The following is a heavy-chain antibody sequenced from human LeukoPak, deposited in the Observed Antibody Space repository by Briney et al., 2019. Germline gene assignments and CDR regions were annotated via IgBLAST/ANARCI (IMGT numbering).Heavy chain of an antibody. D-gene: IGHD3-10*01. V-gene: IGHV4-59*01. CDR2: IYYTGST. J-gene: IGHJ6*03. CDR3: ARSGSDSAYYYYMDV. Sequence: KPSETLSLTSAVSGGSISSYYRSWIRQPPGKGLEWSGDIYYTGSTNYNPSLKSRVTISVDTSKNQFSLKLSSVTAADTAVYYCARSGSDSAYYYYMDVRGKGTTVTISS. CDR1: GGSISSYY.